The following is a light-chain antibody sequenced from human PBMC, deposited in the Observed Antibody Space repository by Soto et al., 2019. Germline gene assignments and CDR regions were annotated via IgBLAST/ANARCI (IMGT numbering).Light chain of an antibody. J-gene: IGKJ4*01. CDR2: GAS. Sequence: EIAMTQSPATLSVSPGERATLSCRASQSVNSNLAWYQQKPGQAPRLLIYGASTRATGIPARFSGSGSGTEFTVTISSLQSEDFEVYYCQQYNTWPLTFGGGTKVEIK. V-gene: IGKV3-15*01. CDR1: QSVNSN. CDR3: QQYNTWPLT.